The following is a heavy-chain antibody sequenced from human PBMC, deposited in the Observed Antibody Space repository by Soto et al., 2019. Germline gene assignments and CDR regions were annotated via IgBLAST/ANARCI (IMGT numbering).Heavy chain of an antibody. Sequence: GGSLRLSCAASGFTVSSNYMSWVRQAPGKGLEWVSVIYSGGSTYYADSVKGRSTISRDNSKNTLYLQMNSLRAEDTAVYYCARGGEMTIFPQHWGQGTLVTVSS. CDR1: GFTVSSNY. J-gene: IGHJ4*02. CDR2: IYSGGST. D-gene: IGHD3-9*01. V-gene: IGHV3-53*01. CDR3: ARGGEMTIFPQH.